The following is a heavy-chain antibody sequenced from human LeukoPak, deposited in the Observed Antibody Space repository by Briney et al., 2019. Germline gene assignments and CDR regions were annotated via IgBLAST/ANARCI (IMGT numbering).Heavy chain of an antibody. Sequence: SETLSLTCTVSGGSITNYYWTWIRQPPGKGLEWIGYIYYSGSTNYNPSLTSRVTISVDTSKNQFSLKLSSVTAADTALYYCERLSKIATAGPNYYHSMDVWGQGTTVTVSS. CDR2: IYYSGST. V-gene: IGHV4-59*01. J-gene: IGHJ6*02. CDR3: ERLSKIATAGPNYYHSMDV. D-gene: IGHD6-13*01. CDR1: GGSITNYY.